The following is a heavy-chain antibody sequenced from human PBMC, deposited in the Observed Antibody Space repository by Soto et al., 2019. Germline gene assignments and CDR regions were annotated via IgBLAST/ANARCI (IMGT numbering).Heavy chain of an antibody. CDR1: GYNFTCYY. Sequence: APVKVSRRASGYNFTCYYMHWVRQAPGQGLEWMGWINPNSGGTNYEQKFQGWVTMTRDTSISTAYMELSRLRSDDTAVYYCARGGYCSSTSCPTDYYYYGMDVWGQGTTVTVSS. CDR3: ARGGYCSSTSCPTDYYYYGMDV. CDR2: INPNSGGT. V-gene: IGHV1-2*04. D-gene: IGHD2-2*01. J-gene: IGHJ6*02.